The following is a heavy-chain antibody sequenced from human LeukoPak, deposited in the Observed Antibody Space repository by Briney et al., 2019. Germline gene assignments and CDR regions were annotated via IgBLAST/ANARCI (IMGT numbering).Heavy chain of an antibody. Sequence: ASVKVSCKASGYTFTSYGISWVRQAPGQGLEWMGWISAYNGNTNYAQKLQGGVTMTTDTSTSTAYMELRSLRSDDTAVYYCARVGSSGWRDYYYYGMDVWGQGTTVTVSS. J-gene: IGHJ6*02. CDR3: ARVGSSGWRDYYYYGMDV. D-gene: IGHD6-19*01. CDR1: GYTFTSYG. V-gene: IGHV1-18*01. CDR2: ISAYNGNT.